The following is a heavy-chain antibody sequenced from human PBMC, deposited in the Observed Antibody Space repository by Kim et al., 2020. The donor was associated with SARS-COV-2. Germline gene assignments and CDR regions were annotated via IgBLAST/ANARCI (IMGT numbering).Heavy chain of an antibody. V-gene: IGHV4-39*01. CDR1: GGSISSSSYY. CDR2: IYYSGST. J-gene: IGHJ3*02. Sequence: SETLSLTCTVSGGSISSSSYYWGWIRQPPGKGLEWIGSIYYSGSTYYNPSLKSRVTISVDTSKNQFSLKLSSVTAADTAVYYCARHPQNTIFGVVITRGAFDIWGQGTMVTVSS. D-gene: IGHD3-3*01. CDR3: ARHPQNTIFGVVITRGAFDI.